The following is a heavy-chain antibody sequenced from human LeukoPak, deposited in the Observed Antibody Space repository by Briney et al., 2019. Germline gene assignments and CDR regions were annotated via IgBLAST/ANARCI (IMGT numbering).Heavy chain of an antibody. CDR3: SSGVYCTSTSCYGEN. CDR2: LRSKANSYAT. D-gene: IGHD2-2*01. J-gene: IGHJ4*02. Sequence: GGSLRLSCATSGFTFSGSAMHWVRQASGKGLEGVGRLRSKANSYATAYAASVKGRFTISRDDSKNTAYLQMNSLKTEDTAVYFCSSGVYCTSTSCYGENWGQGTLVTVSS. CDR1: GFTFSGSA. V-gene: IGHV3-73*01.